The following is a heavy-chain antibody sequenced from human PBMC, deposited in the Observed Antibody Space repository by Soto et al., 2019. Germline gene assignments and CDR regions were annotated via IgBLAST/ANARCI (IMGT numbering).Heavy chain of an antibody. J-gene: IGHJ4*02. CDR3: ARDWRYCSGGSCCSLFDY. CDR2: ISYDGSNK. CDR1: GFTFSSYA. V-gene: IGHV3-30-3*01. Sequence: QVQLVESGGGVVQPGRSLRLSCAASGFTFSSYAMHWVRQAPGKGLEWVAGISYDGSNKYYADSVKGRFTISRDNSKNSLYLQMNSVRAEDTSVYYCARDWRYCSGGSCCSLFDYWGQGTLVTVSS. D-gene: IGHD2-15*01.